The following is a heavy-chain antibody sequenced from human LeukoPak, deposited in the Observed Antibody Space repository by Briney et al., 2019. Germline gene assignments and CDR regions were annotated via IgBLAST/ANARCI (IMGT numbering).Heavy chain of an antibody. D-gene: IGHD6-19*01. CDR3: ARAPGSSWYPVV. CDR1: GYTFTSFD. J-gene: IGHJ6*02. V-gene: IGHV1-8*01. Sequence: GASVKVSCKASGYTFTSFDTNWVRQATGQGLEWMGWMNPNSGNTGYAQKFQGRVTMTGDASISAAYMELSSLRSEDTAVYYCARAPGSSWYPVVWGQGTTVTVSS. CDR2: MNPNSGNT.